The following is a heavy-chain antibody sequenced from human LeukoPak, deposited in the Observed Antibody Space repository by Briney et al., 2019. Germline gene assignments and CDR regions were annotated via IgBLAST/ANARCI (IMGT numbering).Heavy chain of an antibody. D-gene: IGHD6-13*01. CDR2: IYSGGST. CDR1: GFTVSSNY. V-gene: IGHV3-66*01. CDR3: ARTPYSSSTQRYFDY. Sequence: PGGSLRLSCAASGFTVSSNYMSWVRQAPGKGLEWVSVIYSGGSTYYADSVKGRFTISRDNSKNTLYLQMNSLRAEDTAVYYCARTPYSSSTQRYFDYWGQGTLVTVSS. J-gene: IGHJ4*02.